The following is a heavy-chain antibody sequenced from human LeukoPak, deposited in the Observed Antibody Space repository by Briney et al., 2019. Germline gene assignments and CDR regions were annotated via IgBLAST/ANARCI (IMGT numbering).Heavy chain of an antibody. D-gene: IGHD3-3*01. J-gene: IGHJ5*02. CDR1: GYTFTSYD. CDR2: MNPNSGNT. V-gene: IGHV1-8*01. CDR3: ARGATYYDFWSGCSHTYNWFDP. Sequence: GASVKVSCKASGYTFTSYDINWVRQATGQGLEWMGWMNPNSGNTGYAQKFQGRVTMTRNTSISTAYMELSSLRSEDTAVYHCARGATYYDFWSGCSHTYNWFDPWGQGTLVTVSS.